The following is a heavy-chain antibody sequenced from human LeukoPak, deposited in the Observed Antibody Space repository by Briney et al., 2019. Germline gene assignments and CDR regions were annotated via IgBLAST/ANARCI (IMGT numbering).Heavy chain of an antibody. J-gene: IGHJ4*02. CDR3: ARAGPGSGSYFDY. CDR2: ISPYNGNT. Sequence: ASVRVSCNASGYDFTSIGITWARRAPGQGLEWMGWISPYNGNTRYAQKFQGRVAMTTDTSTTTAYMELRGLRFNDTAVYYCARAGPGSGSYFDYWGQGTLVTVSS. V-gene: IGHV1-18*01. D-gene: IGHD6-19*01. CDR1: GYDFTSIG.